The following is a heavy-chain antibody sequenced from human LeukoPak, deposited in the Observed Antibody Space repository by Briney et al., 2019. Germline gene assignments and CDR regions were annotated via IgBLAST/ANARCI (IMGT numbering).Heavy chain of an antibody. D-gene: IGHD3-16*01. Sequence: SETLSLTCTVSGGSISSSSYYWGWIRQPPGKGLEWIGEINHSGSTNYNPSLKSRVTISVDTSKNQFSLKLSSVTAADTAVYYCARGRFTWGQGTLVTVSS. V-gene: IGHV4-39*07. CDR2: INHSGST. CDR3: ARGRFT. CDR1: GGSISSSSYY. J-gene: IGHJ4*02.